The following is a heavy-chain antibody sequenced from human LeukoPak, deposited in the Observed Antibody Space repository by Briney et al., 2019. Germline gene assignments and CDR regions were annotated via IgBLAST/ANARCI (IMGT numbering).Heavy chain of an antibody. J-gene: IGHJ3*02. D-gene: IGHD2-8*01. CDR3: ARIYCTNGVCYIFGAFDI. Sequence: SETLSLTCTVSGGSISSSSYYWGWIRQPPGKGLEWIGSIYYSGSTYYNPSLKSRVTISVDTSKNQFSLKLSSVTAADTAVYYCARIYCTNGVCYIFGAFDIWGQGTMVTVSS. V-gene: IGHV4-39*07. CDR1: GGSISSSSYY. CDR2: IYYSGST.